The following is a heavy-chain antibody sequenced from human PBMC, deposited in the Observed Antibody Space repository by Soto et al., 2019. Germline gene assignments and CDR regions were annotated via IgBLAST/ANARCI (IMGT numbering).Heavy chain of an antibody. CDR2: ISYDGSNK. J-gene: IGHJ4*02. CDR3: ARDYDSSGYFDY. V-gene: IGHV3-30-3*01. CDR1: GSTFSSYA. Sequence: PGGSLRLSCAASGSTFSSYAMHWVRQAPGKGLEWVAVISYDGSNKYYADSVKGRFTISRDNSKNTLYLQMNSLRAEDTAVYYCARDYDSSGYFDYWGQGTLVTVSS. D-gene: IGHD3-22*01.